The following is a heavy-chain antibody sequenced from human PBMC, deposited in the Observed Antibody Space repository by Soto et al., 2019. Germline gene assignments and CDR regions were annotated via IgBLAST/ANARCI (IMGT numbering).Heavy chain of an antibody. CDR1: GGSINSYY. CDR3: ARQTHAWDWYFDL. D-gene: IGHD3-16*01. J-gene: IGHJ2*01. V-gene: IGHV4-59*08. Sequence: QVQLQESGPGLVKPSETLSLTCTVSGGSINSYYWNWIRQPPGKGLEWIGYISYSGGTNYNPSLKSRLTISVDTSKSQFSLKLSSVTAADTAVYYCARQTHAWDWYFDLWGRGALVTVSS. CDR2: ISYSGGT.